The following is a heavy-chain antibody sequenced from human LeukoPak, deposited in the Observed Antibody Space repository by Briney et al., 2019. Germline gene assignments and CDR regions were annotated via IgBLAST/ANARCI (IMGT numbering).Heavy chain of an antibody. Sequence: GGSLRLSCAASGFVFRSYFMSWVRQAPGKGLEWVASIKNDGSERYYVDSVRGRYTISRDNTKNSLFLQMSSLRAEDTAVYYCATDRGWRTSGYYLYYFEYWGQGTLVTFSS. J-gene: IGHJ4*02. V-gene: IGHV3-7*01. D-gene: IGHD3-3*01. CDR3: ATDRGWRTSGYYLYYFEY. CDR1: GFVFRSYF. CDR2: IKNDGSER.